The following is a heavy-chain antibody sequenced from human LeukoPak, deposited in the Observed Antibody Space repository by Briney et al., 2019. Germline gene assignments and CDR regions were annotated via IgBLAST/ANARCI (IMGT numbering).Heavy chain of an antibody. CDR3: ARARTEVVPDALGI. D-gene: IGHD2-2*01. V-gene: IGHV1-69*05. J-gene: IGHJ4*02. Sequence: ASVKVSCKASGGTFRTFAVTWVRQAPGQGLEWMGRINPLFGTTDYAQKFQGRVTITTDGSKNTAYLELNSLRRGETAVYYCARARTEVVPDALGIWGQGTLVTVSS. CDR2: INPLFGTT. CDR1: GGTFRTFA.